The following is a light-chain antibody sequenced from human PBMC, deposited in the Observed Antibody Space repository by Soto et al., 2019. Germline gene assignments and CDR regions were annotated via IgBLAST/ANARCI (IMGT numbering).Light chain of an antibody. Sequence: QSVLPQPAAVSDSPGQTITLTCTGSSSDFGYHNYVSCYQQHPGKAPKLMIYEVSARPXGVSNRFSGAKSGNTASLTISGLHAEDGAHYYCSSYTTTGALDVFGTGTNVSV. CDR3: SSYTTTGALDV. V-gene: IGLV2-14*01. CDR1: SSDFGYHNY. CDR2: EVS. J-gene: IGLJ1*01.